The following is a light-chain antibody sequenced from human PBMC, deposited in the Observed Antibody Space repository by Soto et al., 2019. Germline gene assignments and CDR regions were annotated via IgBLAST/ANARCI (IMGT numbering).Light chain of an antibody. CDR1: QGMTSS. J-gene: IGKJ4*01. CDR3: QQHRDWPLT. V-gene: IGKV3-11*01. CDR2: AAA. Sequence: EIVLPQSPVTRSLLPGERATLTCTASQGMTSSLILYPQDPAQAPRPLIFAAANRAPGIPVSFSRSASGTVSTLTTSSLECDEFTVHYCQQHRDWPLTFGRGTKVDSK.